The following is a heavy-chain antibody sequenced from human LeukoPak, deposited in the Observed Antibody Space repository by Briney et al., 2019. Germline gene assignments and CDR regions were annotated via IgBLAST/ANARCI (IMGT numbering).Heavy chain of an antibody. CDR2: IAHTGDT. J-gene: IGHJ4*02. V-gene: IGHV4-4*09. CDR1: GVSITSYY. D-gene: IGHD5-18*01. Sequence: SGALSLTCTVSGVSITSYYWSWILQPPGKGLESIAYIAHTGDTNYNPSLRSRATISMDASKNQFSLKLNSVTAADTAVYYCARTARIFDFWGQGIQVTVSS. CDR3: ARTARIFDF.